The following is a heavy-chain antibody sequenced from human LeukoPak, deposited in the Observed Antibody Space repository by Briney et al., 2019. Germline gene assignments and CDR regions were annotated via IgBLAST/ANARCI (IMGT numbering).Heavy chain of an antibody. V-gene: IGHV1-2*02. CDR2: INPNSGGT. D-gene: IGHD3-22*01. CDR1: GYTFTGYY. CDR3: AREYYDSSGYYQKTDY. J-gene: IGHJ4*02. Sequence: HWASVKVSCKASGYTFTGYYMHWVRQAPGQGLEWMGWINPNSGGTNYAQKFQGRVTMTRDTSISTAYMELSRLRSDDTAVYYCAREYYDSSGYYQKTDYWGQGTLVTVSS.